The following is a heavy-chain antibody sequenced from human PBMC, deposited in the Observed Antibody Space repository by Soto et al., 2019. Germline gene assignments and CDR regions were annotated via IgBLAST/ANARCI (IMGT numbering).Heavy chain of an antibody. CDR1: GGSMNTYY. D-gene: IGHD3-22*01. Sequence: SETLSLTCTVSGGSMNTYYWGWFRQPPGKGLKRVGYIYYSGSTTYSPTPKSRVTLSVHTPKNQFSLKLNSVTAVDTVVYYCARLGGYSQAFDLWGQGSLVTVSS. CDR2: IYYSGST. J-gene: IGHJ4*02. CDR3: ARLGGYSQAFDL. V-gene: IGHV4-59*08.